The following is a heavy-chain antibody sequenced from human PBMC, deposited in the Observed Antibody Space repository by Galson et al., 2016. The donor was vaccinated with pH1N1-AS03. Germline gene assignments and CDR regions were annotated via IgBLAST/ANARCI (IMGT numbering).Heavy chain of an antibody. J-gene: IGHJ4*02. D-gene: IGHD3-22*01. Sequence: SLRLSCAASGFTFSTFGMHWVRQAPGKGLEWVAVISYDENYKYYADSLKGRFTISRDNSKNTLYLQMNSLRVEDTAVYYCAKDLEDYYESSGYFDYWGRGTLVTVSS. CDR1: GFTFSTFG. CDR3: AKDLEDYYESSGYFDY. V-gene: IGHV3-30*18. CDR2: ISYDENYK.